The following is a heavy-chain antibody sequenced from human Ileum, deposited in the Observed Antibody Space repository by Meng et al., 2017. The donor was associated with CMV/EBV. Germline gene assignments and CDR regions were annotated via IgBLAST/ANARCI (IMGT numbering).Heavy chain of an antibody. CDR3: ATDGGYGYCPED. V-gene: IGHV3-30*02. D-gene: IGHD5-18*01. CDR2: IRNDASNE. CDR1: GFTFRHYG. Sequence: GGSLRLSCAASGFTFRHYGMFWVRQAPGKGLEWVAFIRNDASNEYYSDSVKGRFIISRDNSKNTLSLQMNSLRAEDTAVYYCATDGGYGYCPEDWGQGTLVTVSS. J-gene: IGHJ4*02.